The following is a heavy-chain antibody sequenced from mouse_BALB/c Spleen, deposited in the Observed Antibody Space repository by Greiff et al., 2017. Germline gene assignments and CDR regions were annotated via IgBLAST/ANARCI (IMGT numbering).Heavy chain of an antibody. Sequence: DVQLQESGAELARPGASVKLSCKASGYTFTSYWMQWVKQRPGQGLEWIGAIYPGNSDTSYNQKFKGKAKLTAVTSASTAYMELSSLTNEDSAVYYCTREDDYGSSAMDYWGQGTSVTVSS. V-gene: IGHV1-5*01. J-gene: IGHJ4*01. CDR3: TREDDYGSSAMDY. D-gene: IGHD1-1*01. CDR2: IYPGNSDT. CDR1: GYTFTSYW.